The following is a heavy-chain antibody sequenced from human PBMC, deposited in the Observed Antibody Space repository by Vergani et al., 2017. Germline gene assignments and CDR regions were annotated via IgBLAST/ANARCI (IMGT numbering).Heavy chain of an antibody. J-gene: IGHJ4*02. V-gene: IGHV3-30*02. CDR2: IRHDGSEK. D-gene: IGHD5-12*01. CDR3: TKGSRGYTGYFFDY. Sequence: QVQLVESGGDVVQPGGSLRLSCAASGFTFSSYGIHWVRQAPGKGLEWVAFIRHDGSEKYYADSVRGRFTISRDSSKSTLYLEMNSLSVEDTAMYYCTKGSRGYTGYFFDYWGQGTLATVSS. CDR1: GFTFSSYG.